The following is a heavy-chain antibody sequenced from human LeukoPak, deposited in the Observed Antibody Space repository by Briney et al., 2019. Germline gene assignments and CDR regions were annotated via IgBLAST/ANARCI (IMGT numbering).Heavy chain of an antibody. D-gene: IGHD6-13*01. J-gene: IGHJ4*02. Sequence: SDTLALTCTVYGGYFSCYYCSCIRQLPANALDLIGEINHSGSTNYNPSLKSRVTISVDTSKNQFSLKLSSVTAADTAVYYCARGRGSSWLYYFDYWGQGTLVTVSS. CDR1: GGYFSCYY. CDR2: INHSGST. V-gene: IGHV4-34*01. CDR3: ARGRGSSWLYYFDY.